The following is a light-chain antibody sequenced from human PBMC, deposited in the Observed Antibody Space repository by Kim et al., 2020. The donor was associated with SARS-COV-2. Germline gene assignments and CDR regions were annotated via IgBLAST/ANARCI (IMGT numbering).Light chain of an antibody. CDR1: SRDVGGYNY. Sequence: GQAVTISCTGTSRDVGGYNYVSWYKQPQGKAPKLMIYVVSKRPSGVPDRFSGSKSGNTASLTISGLQAEDEADYYCCSYAGSYGVVFGGGTQLTVL. CDR2: VVS. J-gene: IGLJ2*01. CDR3: CSYAGSYGVV. V-gene: IGLV2-11*01.